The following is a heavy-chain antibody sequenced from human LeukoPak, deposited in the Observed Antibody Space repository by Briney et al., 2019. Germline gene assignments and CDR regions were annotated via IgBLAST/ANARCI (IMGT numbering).Heavy chain of an antibody. CDR3: AAGRWLHFFDY. CDR1: GFTFSNYA. Sequence: GGSLRLSCAASGFTFSNYALSWVRQAPGKGLEWVSALSESGSSIYYADSVTGRITISRDNSKNTLYLQMNSLRAEDTAVYYCAAGRWLHFFDYWGQGTLVTVSS. J-gene: IGHJ4*02. V-gene: IGHV3-23*01. CDR2: LSESGSSI. D-gene: IGHD5-24*01.